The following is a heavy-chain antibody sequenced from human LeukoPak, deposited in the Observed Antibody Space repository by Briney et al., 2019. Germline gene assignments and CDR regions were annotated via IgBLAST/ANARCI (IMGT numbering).Heavy chain of an antibody. D-gene: IGHD5-12*01. V-gene: IGHV3-21*01. CDR3: ARDFLDSGHGDWFDP. CDR2: ISSSSSYI. CDR1: GFTFSSYA. Sequence: GGSLRLSCAASGFTFSSYAMSWVRQAPGKGLEWVSSISSSSSYIYYADSVKGRFTISRDNAKNSLYLQMNSLRAEDTAVYYCARDFLDSGHGDWFDPWGQGTLVTVSS. J-gene: IGHJ5*02.